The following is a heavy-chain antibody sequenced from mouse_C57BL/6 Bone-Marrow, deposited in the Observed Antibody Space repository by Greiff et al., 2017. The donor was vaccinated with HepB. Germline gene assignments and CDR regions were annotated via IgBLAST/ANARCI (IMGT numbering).Heavy chain of an antibody. V-gene: IGHV1-52*01. CDR2: IDPSDSET. CDR1: GYTFTSYW. D-gene: IGHD1-1*01. J-gene: IGHJ1*03. CDR3: ARGEYGTVPKDFDV. Sequence: QVQLKQSGAELVRPGSSVKLSCKASGYTFTSYWMHWVKQRPIQGLEWIGNIDPSDSETHYNQKFKDKATLTVDKSSSTAYMQLSSLTSEDSAVYYCARGEYGTVPKDFDVWGTGTTVTVSS.